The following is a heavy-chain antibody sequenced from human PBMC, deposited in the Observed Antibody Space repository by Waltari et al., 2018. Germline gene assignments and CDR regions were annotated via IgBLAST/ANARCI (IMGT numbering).Heavy chain of an antibody. V-gene: IGHV5-51*01. CDR3: ARQRGYSGSYKMAFDI. CDR2: IHPVDSDT. D-gene: IGHD1-26*01. CDR1: GYSFTSYW. J-gene: IGHJ3*02. Sequence: EVQLVQSGAEVKKPGESLKISCKGSGYSFTSYWIGWVRQMPGKGLEWMGTIHPVDSDTRYSPSFQGQVTISAAKSISTAYLHWSSLKASDTAMYYCARQRGYSGSYKMAFDIWGQGTMVTVSS.